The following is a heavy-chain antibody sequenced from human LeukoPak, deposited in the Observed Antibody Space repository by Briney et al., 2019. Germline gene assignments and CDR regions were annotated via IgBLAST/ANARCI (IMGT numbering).Heavy chain of an antibody. V-gene: IGHV3-7*01. CDR1: GFTFTNYW. D-gene: IGHD3-3*01. J-gene: IGHJ4*02. CDR3: ARLREIPVFGVVTKSTSYFDY. CDR2: IKQDRSEK. Sequence: GASLRLSCAASGFTFTNYWMSWVRQAPGKGLELVANIKQDRSEKYYVDSVKGRFTISRDNAKNSLYLQMNSLRAEDTAVYYCARLREIPVFGVVTKSTSYFDYWGQGTLVTVSS.